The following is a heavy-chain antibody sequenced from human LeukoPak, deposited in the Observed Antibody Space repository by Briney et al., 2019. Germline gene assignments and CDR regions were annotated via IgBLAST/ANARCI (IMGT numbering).Heavy chain of an antibody. CDR1: GYSISSGYY. V-gene: IGHV4-38-2*02. D-gene: IGHD3-3*01. CDR2: IYHSGST. J-gene: IGHJ4*02. CDR3: ARESTNYDFSSY. Sequence: SETLSLTCAVSGYSISSGYYWGWIRQPPGKGLEWIGSIYHSGSTYYNPSLKSRVTISVDTSKNQFSLKLSSVTAADTAVYYCARESTNYDFSSYWGQGTLVTVSS.